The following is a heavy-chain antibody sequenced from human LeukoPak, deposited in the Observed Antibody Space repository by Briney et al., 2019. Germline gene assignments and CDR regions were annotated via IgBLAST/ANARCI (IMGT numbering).Heavy chain of an antibody. Sequence: SETLSLTCAVYGGSFSGYYWSWIRQPPGKGLEWIGEINHSGSTNYNPSLKSRVTISVGTSKNQFSLKLSSVTAADTAVYYCARGSRYSSGWYGNWGQGTLVTVSS. J-gene: IGHJ4*02. CDR1: GGSFSGYY. CDR3: ARGSRYSSGWYGN. CDR2: INHSGST. D-gene: IGHD6-19*01. V-gene: IGHV4-34*01.